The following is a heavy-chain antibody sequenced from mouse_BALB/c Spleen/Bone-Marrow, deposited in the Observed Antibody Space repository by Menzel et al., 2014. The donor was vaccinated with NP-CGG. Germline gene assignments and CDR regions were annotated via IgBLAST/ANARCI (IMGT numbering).Heavy chain of an antibody. V-gene: IGHV5-9-3*01. D-gene: IGHD2-2*01. J-gene: IGHJ3*01. CDR3: ARQGLRQAWFAY. CDR1: GFTFSSYA. Sequence: EVMLVESGGGLVKPGGSLKLSCAASGFTFSSYAMSWVRQTPEKRLEWVATISSGGSYTYYPDGVKGRFTISRDNAKNTLYLQMSSLRSEDTAMYYCARQGLRQAWFAYWGQGTLVTVSA. CDR2: ISSGGSYT.